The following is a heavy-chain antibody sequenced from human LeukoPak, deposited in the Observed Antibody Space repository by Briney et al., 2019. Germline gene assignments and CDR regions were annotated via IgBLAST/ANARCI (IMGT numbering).Heavy chain of an antibody. V-gene: IGHV3-30-3*01. D-gene: IGHD1-26*01. CDR3: ARANPRIVGTTHSYYFDY. CDR2: ISYDGTNE. Sequence: PGGSLRLSCAASGFTFSSYAMHWVRQAPGKGLEWVAVISYDGTNEYYADSVKGRFTISRDNSKNTLYLQMNSLRAEDTAVYYCARANPRIVGTTHSYYFDYWGQGTLVTVSS. J-gene: IGHJ4*02. CDR1: GFTFSSYA.